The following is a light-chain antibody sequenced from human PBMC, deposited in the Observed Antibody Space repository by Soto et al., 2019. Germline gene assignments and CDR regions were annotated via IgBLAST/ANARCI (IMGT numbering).Light chain of an antibody. J-gene: IGLJ1*01. CDR2: DVT. CDR1: SSDVGRYDY. V-gene: IGLV2-11*01. Sequence: QSALTQPRSVSGSPGQSVTISCTGTSSDVGRYDYVSWYQQHPGKAPKLIIYDVTERPAGVPDRFSGSKSGNTASLTISGLQAEDEADYYCSLYTSENTYVFGTGTKVTVL. CDR3: SLYTSENTYV.